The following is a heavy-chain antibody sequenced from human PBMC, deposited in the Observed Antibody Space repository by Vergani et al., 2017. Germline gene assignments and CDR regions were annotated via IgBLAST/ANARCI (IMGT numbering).Heavy chain of an antibody. Sequence: QVKLQESGPGLVKPSETLSLTCSVSGGSMSGYYWSWIRQPPGKELEWIGYMYHSGSTNYNPSLETRVTISGDTSKNQFSLKLNSVTAADTAVYYCARFTFFEYYYGSGSRAFDIWGQGTMVTVSS. CDR1: GGSMSGYY. J-gene: IGHJ3*02. D-gene: IGHD3-10*01. CDR2: MYHSGST. CDR3: ARFTFFEYYYGSGSRAFDI. V-gene: IGHV4-59*01.